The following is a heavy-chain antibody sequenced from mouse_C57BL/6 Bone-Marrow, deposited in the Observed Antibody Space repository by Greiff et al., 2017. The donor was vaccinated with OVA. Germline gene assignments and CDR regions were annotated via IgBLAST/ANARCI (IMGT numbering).Heavy chain of an antibody. CDR2: IYPSDSEP. Sequence: VQLQQPGAALVRPGSSVKLSCKASGYTFTRYWMGWVKQRPGQGLEWIGNIYPSDSEPHYTQKFKDKATWTVDKSSSTAYMQLSSLTSEDSAVYDCATDYWGQGSTLTVSS. V-gene: IGHV1-61*01. J-gene: IGHJ2*01. CDR1: GYTFTRYW. CDR3: ATDY.